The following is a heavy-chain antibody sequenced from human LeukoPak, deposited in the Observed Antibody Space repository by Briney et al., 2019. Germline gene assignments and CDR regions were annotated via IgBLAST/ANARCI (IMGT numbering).Heavy chain of an antibody. V-gene: IGHV3-48*01. Sequence: GGSLRLSCAASGFTFRTYSINWVRQAPGKGLEWISYISSSSSTIYYADSVEGRFTISRDNAKNSLYLQMNSLRAEDTAVYYWARAGSYGPGDYWGQGTLVTASS. CDR2: ISSSSSTI. CDR3: ARAGSYGPGDY. J-gene: IGHJ4*02. D-gene: IGHD3-10*01. CDR1: GFTFRTYS.